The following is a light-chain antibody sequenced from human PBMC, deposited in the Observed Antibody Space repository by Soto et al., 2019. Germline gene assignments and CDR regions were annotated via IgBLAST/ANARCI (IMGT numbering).Light chain of an antibody. CDR2: GAS. CDR3: QQYGSSPLT. Sequence: EVVLTQSPATLCLSPGERATLSCRASQSVSSYLAWYQQKPGQAPRLLIYGASSRATGIPDRFSGSGSGTDFTLTISRLEPEDFAVYYCQQYGSSPLTFGGGTKVDI. V-gene: IGKV3-20*01. J-gene: IGKJ4*01. CDR1: QSVSSY.